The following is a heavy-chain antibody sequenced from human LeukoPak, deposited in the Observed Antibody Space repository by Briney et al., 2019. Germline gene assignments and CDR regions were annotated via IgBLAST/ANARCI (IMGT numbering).Heavy chain of an antibody. CDR2: INPNSGGT. Sequence: ASVKVSCKGSGYSFICYYMHWVRQAPGQGLEWMGWINPNSGGTNYTQKFQGRVTMTRDTSTSTAYMELSRLRSDDTAVYFCARGFSGPTKNWFDPWGQGTRVTVSS. V-gene: IGHV1-2*02. D-gene: IGHD6-25*01. J-gene: IGHJ5*02. CDR1: GYSFICYY. CDR3: ARGFSGPTKNWFDP.